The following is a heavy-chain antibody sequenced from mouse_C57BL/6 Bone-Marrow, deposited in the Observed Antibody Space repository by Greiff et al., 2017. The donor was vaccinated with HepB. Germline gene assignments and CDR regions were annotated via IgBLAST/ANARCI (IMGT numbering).Heavy chain of an antibody. D-gene: IGHD1-1*01. CDR1: GFTFSSYA. CDR2: ISSGGDYI. J-gene: IGHJ2*01. CDR3: TSYYYGSSHYYFDY. Sequence: EVQVVESGEGLVKPGGSLKLSCAASGFTFSSYAMSWVRQTPEKRLEWVAYISSGGDYIYYADTVKGRFTISRDNARNTRYLQMSSLKSEDTAMYYCTSYYYGSSHYYFDYWGKGTTLTVSS. V-gene: IGHV5-9-1*02.